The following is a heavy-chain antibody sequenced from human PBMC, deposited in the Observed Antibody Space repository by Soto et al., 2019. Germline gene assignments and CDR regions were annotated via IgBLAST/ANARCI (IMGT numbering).Heavy chain of an antibody. Sequence: SETLSLTCTVSGGSISSYYWSWIRQPAGKGLEWIGRIYTSGSTNYNPSLKSRVTMSVDTSKNQFSLKLSFVTAADTAVYYCARDSGVWFGEDYGMDVWGQGTTVTVSS. CDR2: IYTSGST. CDR1: GGSISSYY. V-gene: IGHV4-4*07. J-gene: IGHJ6*02. D-gene: IGHD3-10*01. CDR3: ARDSGVWFGEDYGMDV.